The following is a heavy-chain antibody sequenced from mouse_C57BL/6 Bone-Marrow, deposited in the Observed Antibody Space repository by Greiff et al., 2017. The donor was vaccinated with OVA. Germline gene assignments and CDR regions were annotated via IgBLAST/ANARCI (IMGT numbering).Heavy chain of an antibody. Sequence: VHLVESGPGLVAPSQSLSITCTVSGFSLTSYGVDWVRQSPGKGLEWLGVIWGVGSTNYNSALKSRLSISKDNSKSQVFLKMNSLQTDDTAMYYCARCYGSSYDYAMDYWGQGTSVTVSS. CDR1: GFSLTSYG. J-gene: IGHJ4*01. CDR3: ARCYGSSYDYAMDY. D-gene: IGHD1-1*01. V-gene: IGHV2-6*01. CDR2: IWGVGST.